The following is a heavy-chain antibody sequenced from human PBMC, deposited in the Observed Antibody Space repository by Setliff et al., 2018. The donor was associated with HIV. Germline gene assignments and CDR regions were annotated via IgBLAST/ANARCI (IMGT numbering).Heavy chain of an antibody. Sequence: ASVKVSCKASGGTFSTYSMNWVRQAPGQGLEWMGGIIPFFRTTNYAQKFQGRVTVTADISTSTAYMELSSLRSEDTAIYYCARGPPLGNSYGYVNYWGQGTLVTVSS. CDR1: GGTFSTYS. D-gene: IGHD5-18*01. CDR3: ARGPPLGNSYGYVNY. J-gene: IGHJ4*02. V-gene: IGHV1-69*06. CDR2: IIPFFRTT.